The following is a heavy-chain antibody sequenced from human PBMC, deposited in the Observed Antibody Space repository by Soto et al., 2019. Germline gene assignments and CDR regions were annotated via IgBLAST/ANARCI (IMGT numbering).Heavy chain of an antibody. CDR2: IGGSGGST. J-gene: IGHJ4*02. V-gene: IGHV3-23*01. CDR3: AKNYFFDS. Sequence: GGSLRLSCAASGFTFSTYAMSWVRQAPGKGLEWVSGIGGSGGSTYYADSVKGRFTISRDNSQNTLFLLMNSLRADDTALYYCAKNYFFDSWGQGAPVTVS. CDR1: GFTFSTYA.